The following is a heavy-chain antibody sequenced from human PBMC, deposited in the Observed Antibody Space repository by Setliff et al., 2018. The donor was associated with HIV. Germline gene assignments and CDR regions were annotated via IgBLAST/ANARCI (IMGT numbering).Heavy chain of an antibody. J-gene: IGHJ2*01. CDR3: ARERGPYYYFDL. V-gene: IGHV3-9*01. Sequence: PGGSLRLSCAASGFIFDDYAMHWVRQVPGKGLEWVSGISWNGVSIGYADSVRGRFTVSRDNAKNSLFLQMSSLRAEGTAIYYCARERGPYYYFDLWGRGTLVTVSS. CDR1: GFIFDDYA. CDR2: ISWNGVSI.